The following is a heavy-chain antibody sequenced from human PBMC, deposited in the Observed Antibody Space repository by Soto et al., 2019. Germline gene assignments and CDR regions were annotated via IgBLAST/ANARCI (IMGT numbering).Heavy chain of an antibody. D-gene: IGHD3-9*01. CDR3: ARDKDWAFDY. V-gene: IGHV3-48*04. Sequence: EVQLVDSGGGLVQPGGSLRLSCVASGFSFSSYSMVWVRQAPGKGLEWISYIFVTSTPIYYADSVKGRFTVSRDNTQYSLFLLMNSLRAEDTAIYYCARDKDWAFDYWGQGTLVTGPS. J-gene: IGHJ4*02. CDR1: GFSFSSYS. CDR2: IFVTSTPI.